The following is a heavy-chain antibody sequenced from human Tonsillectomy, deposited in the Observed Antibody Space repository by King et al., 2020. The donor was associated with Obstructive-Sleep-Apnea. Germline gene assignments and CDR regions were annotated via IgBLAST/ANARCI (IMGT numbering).Heavy chain of an antibody. J-gene: IGHJ4*02. CDR3: ARGRYYYGSGSFGGLGY. Sequence: VQLQQWGAGLLKPSETLSLTCAVYGGSFSGYYWSWIRQPPGKGLEWIGDINHSGSTNYNPSLKSRVTISVDTSKNQFSLKLSSVTAADTAVYYCARGRYYYGSGSFGGLGYWGQGTLVTVSS. CDR1: GGSFSGYY. D-gene: IGHD3-10*01. V-gene: IGHV4-34*01. CDR2: INHSGST.